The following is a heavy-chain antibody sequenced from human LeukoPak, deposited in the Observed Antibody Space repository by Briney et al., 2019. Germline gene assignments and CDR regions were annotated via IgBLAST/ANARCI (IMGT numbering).Heavy chain of an antibody. D-gene: IGHD3-22*01. CDR3: AYFYDSSGYGAFDI. V-gene: IGHV3-30*03. J-gene: IGHJ3*02. CDR2: ISYDGSNK. CDR1: GFTFSSYG. Sequence: GGSLRLSCAASGFTFSSYGMHWVRQAPGKGLEWVAVISYDGSNKYYADSVKGRFTISRDNSKNTLYLQMNSLRAEDTAVYYCAYFYDSSGYGAFDIWGQGTMVTVSS.